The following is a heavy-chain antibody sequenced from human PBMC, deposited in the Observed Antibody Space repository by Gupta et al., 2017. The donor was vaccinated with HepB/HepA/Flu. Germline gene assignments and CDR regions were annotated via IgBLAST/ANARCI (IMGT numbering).Heavy chain of an antibody. J-gene: IGHJ6*02. CDR1: GFTFSRYW. V-gene: IGHV3-7*01. D-gene: IGHD6-6*01. CDR3: AREDSSAGNYHYYGMDV. CDR2: INLDGSEK. Sequence: EVQLVESGGGLVQPGGSLRLSCAASGFTFSRYWMSWVRQAPGKGLEWVANINLDGSEKYQGDSVKGRFTISRDNGKNSLSLQMNSLRAEDTAVYYCAREDSSAGNYHYYGMDVWGQGTTVTVSS.